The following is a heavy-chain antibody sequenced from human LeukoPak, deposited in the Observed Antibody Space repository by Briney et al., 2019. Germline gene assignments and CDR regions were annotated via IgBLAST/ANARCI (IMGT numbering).Heavy chain of an antibody. V-gene: IGHV1-2*02. CDR1: GYIFTDSY. CDR3: VRQGRDAFDI. CDR2: VTPIDGNT. J-gene: IGHJ3*02. Sequence: ASVKVSCKASGYIFTDSYIHWVRQAPGQGLKWMGWVTPIDGNTWLSENFQGRVTMTRDTSISTAYMELSRLGSDDTAVYYCVRQGRDAFDIWGQGTMVTVSS.